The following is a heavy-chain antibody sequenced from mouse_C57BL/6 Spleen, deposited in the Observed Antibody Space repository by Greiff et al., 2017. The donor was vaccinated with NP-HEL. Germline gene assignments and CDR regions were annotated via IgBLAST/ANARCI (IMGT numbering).Heavy chain of an antibody. D-gene: IGHD2-3*01. Sequence: QVQLQQSGPELVKPGASVKISCKASGYAFSSSWMNWVKQRPGKGLEWIGRIYPGDGDTNYNGKFKGKATLTADKSSSTAYMQLSSLTSEDSAVYFCARLGYDYLDYWGQGTTLTVSS. CDR3: ARLGYDYLDY. CDR1: GYAFSSSW. CDR2: IYPGDGDT. V-gene: IGHV1-82*01. J-gene: IGHJ2*01.